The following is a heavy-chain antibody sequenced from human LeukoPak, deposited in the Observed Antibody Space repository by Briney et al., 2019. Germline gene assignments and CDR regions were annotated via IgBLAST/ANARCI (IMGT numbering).Heavy chain of an antibody. CDR2: IYYSGST. V-gene: IGHV4-39*01. D-gene: IGHD1-14*01. CDR1: GGSISSSSYC. J-gene: IGHJ3*02. CDR3: ARRGNRRAFDI. Sequence: SETLSLTCTVSGGSISSSSYCWGWIRQPPGKGLEWIGSIYYSGSTYHNPSLKSRVTISVDTSKNQFSLKLSSVTAADTAVYYCARRGNRRAFDIWGQGTMVTVSS.